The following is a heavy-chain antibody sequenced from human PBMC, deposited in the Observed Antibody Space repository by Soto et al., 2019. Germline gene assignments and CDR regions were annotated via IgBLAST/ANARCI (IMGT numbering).Heavy chain of an antibody. V-gene: IGHV3-30*18. Sequence: QVQLVESGGGVVQPGRSLRLSCAASGFTFSSYGMHWVRQAPGKGLEWVAVISYDGSNKYYADSVKGRFTISRDNSKNTLYLQMNSLRAEDTAVYYCAKSYGLYGVRGVIGLNDAFDIWGQGTMVTVSS. J-gene: IGHJ3*02. CDR2: ISYDGSNK. CDR3: AKSYGLYGVRGVIGLNDAFDI. CDR1: GFTFSSYG. D-gene: IGHD3-10*01.